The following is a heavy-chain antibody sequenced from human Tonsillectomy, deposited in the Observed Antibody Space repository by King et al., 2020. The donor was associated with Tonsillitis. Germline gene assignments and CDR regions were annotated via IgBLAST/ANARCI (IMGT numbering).Heavy chain of an antibody. Sequence: VQLVESGGGLVQPGGSLRLSCAAAGFSFSSYAMSWVRQAPGKGLEWVSSISASGGSTFYADSVKGRFTISRGNSKNTLYLQMNSLRAEDTAVYYCAKSLRFIPNWFDPWGQGTLVTVSS. CDR1: GFSFSSYA. V-gene: IGHV3-23*04. D-gene: IGHD4-17*01. CDR3: AKSLRFIPNWFDP. CDR2: ISASGGST. J-gene: IGHJ5*02.